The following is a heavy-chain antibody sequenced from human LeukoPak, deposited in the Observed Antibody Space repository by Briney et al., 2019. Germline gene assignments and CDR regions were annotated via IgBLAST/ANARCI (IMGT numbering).Heavy chain of an antibody. D-gene: IGHD1-26*01. J-gene: IGHJ4*02. CDR1: GFAFSTYP. V-gene: IGHV3-30*03. CDR2: FSYDGSYK. Sequence: PGRSLRLSCSASGFAFSTYPMHGARQAPGRGLEGVPVFSYDGSYKDYGDPVKGRFTLSRDNSKSTVFLEMSSLRAEDTAVYHCARARLQWEVRYPRFDSWGQGTLVTVSS. CDR3: ARARLQWEVRYPRFDS.